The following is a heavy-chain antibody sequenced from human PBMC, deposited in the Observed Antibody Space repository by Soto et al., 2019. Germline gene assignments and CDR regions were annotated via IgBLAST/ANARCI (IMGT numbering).Heavy chain of an antibody. CDR3: ATRDYYYYCMDV. V-gene: IGHV1-24*01. CDR1: GYTLTELS. J-gene: IGHJ6*02. Sequence: ASVKVSCKVSGYTLTELSMHWVRQAPGKGLEWMGGFDPEDGETIYAQKFQGRVTMTEDTSTDTAYMELSSLRSEDTAVYYCATRDYYYYCMDVWGQGTTVTVS. CDR2: FDPEDGET.